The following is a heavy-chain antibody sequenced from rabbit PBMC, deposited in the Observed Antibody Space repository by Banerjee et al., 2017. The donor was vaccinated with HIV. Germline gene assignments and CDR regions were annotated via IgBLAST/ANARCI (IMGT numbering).Heavy chain of an antibody. D-gene: IGHD4-1*01. Sequence: QEQLEESGGDLVKPGASLTLTCTASAFSFSNKYVMCWVRQAPGKGLEWIACIYTGSSGSTWYASWAKGRFTISKSTSLNTVTLQMTNLTGADTATYFCARDLAGVIGWNFGLWGQGTLVTVS. V-gene: IGHV1S45*01. CDR1: AFSFSNKYV. J-gene: IGHJ4*01. CDR2: IYTGSSGST. CDR3: ARDLAGVIGWNFGL.